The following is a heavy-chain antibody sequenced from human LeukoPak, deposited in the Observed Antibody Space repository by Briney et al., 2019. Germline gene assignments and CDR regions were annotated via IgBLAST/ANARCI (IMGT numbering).Heavy chain of an antibody. J-gene: IGHJ4*02. V-gene: IGHV4-59*10. Sequence: SETLSLTCAVYGGSFSGYYWSWIRQPAGKGLEWIGRIYTSGSTNYNPSLKSRVTMSVDTSKNQFSLKLSSVTAADTAVYYCARAGTNYYDSSGYSNWGQGTLVTVSS. CDR2: IYTSGST. CDR3: ARAGTNYYDSSGYSN. D-gene: IGHD3-22*01. CDR1: GGSFSGYY.